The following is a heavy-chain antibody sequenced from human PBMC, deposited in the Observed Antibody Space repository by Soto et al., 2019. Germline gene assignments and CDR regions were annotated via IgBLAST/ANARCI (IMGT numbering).Heavy chain of an antibody. CDR3: ARSYYYDSSGYSYVDY. D-gene: IGHD3-22*01. Sequence: GASVKVSCKASGGTFSSYAISWVRQAPGQGLEWMGGIIPIFGTANYAQKFQGRVTITADESTSTAYMELSSLRSEDTAVYYCARSYYYDSSGYSYVDYWGQGTLVTVSS. J-gene: IGHJ4*02. CDR2: IIPIFGTA. CDR1: GGTFSSYA. V-gene: IGHV1-69*13.